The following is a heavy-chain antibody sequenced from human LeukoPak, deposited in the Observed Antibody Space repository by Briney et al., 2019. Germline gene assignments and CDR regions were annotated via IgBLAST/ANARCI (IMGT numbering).Heavy chain of an antibody. V-gene: IGHV4-30-2*01. J-gene: IGHJ4*02. Sequence: WVRQMPGKGLEWIGYIYHSANTYYNPSLKSRLTIPVDRSKNQFSLKLNSVTAADTALYYCARGRDGSGTYDYWGQGTPVTVSS. D-gene: IGHD3-10*01. CDR2: IYHSANT. CDR3: ARGRDGSGTYDY.